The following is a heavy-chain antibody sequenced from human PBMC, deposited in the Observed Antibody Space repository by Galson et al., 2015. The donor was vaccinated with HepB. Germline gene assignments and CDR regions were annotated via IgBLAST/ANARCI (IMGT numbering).Heavy chain of an antibody. CDR1: GGSISSSSYY. D-gene: IGHD6-13*01. Sequence: SETLSLTCTVSGGSISSSSYYWGWIRQPPGKGLEWIGSIYYSGSTYYNPSLKSRVTISVDTSKNQFSLKLSSVTAADTAVYYCARDCSIAAAGPYYYYYGMDVWGQGTTVTVSS. CDR2: IYYSGST. J-gene: IGHJ6*02. V-gene: IGHV4-39*07. CDR3: ARDCSIAAAGPYYYYYGMDV.